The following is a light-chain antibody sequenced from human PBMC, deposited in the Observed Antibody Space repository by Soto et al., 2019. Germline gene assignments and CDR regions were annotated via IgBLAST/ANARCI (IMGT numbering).Light chain of an antibody. J-gene: IGKJ3*01. CDR1: QSVSSN. CDR2: GES. Sequence: EIVMTQSPATLSVSPGERATLSCRASQSVSSNLAWYQQKFGQDPRLLIYGESTRVTGLPARFSGSGSGTDFTLTISSLEPEDFAVYYCQQRSNWPTFGPGTKVDIK. V-gene: IGKV3-15*01. CDR3: QQRSNWPT.